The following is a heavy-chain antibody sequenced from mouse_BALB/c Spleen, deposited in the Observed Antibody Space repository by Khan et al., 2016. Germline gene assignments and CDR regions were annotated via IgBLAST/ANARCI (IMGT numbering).Heavy chain of an antibody. CDR1: GYTFTSYY. V-gene: IGHV1S81*02. Sequence: QVQLQQSGAELVKPGASVKLSCKASGYTFTSYYMYWVKQRPGQGLEWIGEINPSNGDTNFNERFKSKATLTVDKSSSTTYMQFSSLTSEDSAVYDCTRAGYDYPFAYWGQGTLVTVSA. CDR3: TRAGYDYPFAY. CDR2: INPSNGDT. J-gene: IGHJ3*01. D-gene: IGHD2-4*01.